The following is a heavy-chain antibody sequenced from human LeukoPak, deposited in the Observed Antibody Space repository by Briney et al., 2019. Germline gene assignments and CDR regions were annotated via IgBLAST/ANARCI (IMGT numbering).Heavy chain of an antibody. CDR3: ARADVVVPAANWFDP. D-gene: IGHD2-2*01. CDR1: GGSFSGYY. V-gene: IGHV4-34*01. CDR2: INHSGST. J-gene: IGHJ5*02. Sequence: PSETLSLTCAVYGGSFSGYYWSWIRQPPGKGLEWMGEINHSGSTNYNPSLKSRFTISVDTSKNQLSLKLSSVTAADTAVYYCARADVVVPAANWFDPWGQGTLVTVSS.